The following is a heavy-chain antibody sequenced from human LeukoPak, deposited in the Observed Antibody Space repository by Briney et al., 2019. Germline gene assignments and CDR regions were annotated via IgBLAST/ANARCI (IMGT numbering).Heavy chain of an antibody. CDR2: IYYSGTT. Sequence: PSETLSLTCTVSGGSISSNSYYWGWIRQPPGKGLEWIGSIYYSGTTYNNPSLKSRVTISVDTSKNQFSLNLTSVTAADTAVYYCARSNSGSYFRFDYWGQGTLVTVSS. CDR3: ARSNSGSYFRFDY. D-gene: IGHD1-26*01. V-gene: IGHV4-39*01. J-gene: IGHJ4*02. CDR1: GGSISSNSYY.